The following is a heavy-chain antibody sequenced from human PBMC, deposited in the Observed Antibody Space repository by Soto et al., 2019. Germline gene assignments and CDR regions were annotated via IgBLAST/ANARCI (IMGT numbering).Heavy chain of an antibody. Sequence: NPGGSLRLSCAASGFTFSSYSMNWVRQAPGKGLEWVSSISSSSSYIYYADSVKGRFTISRDNAKNSLYLQMNGLRAEDTAVYYCARDGGQYNWNYIDYWGQGTLVTVSS. V-gene: IGHV3-21*01. CDR2: ISSSSSYI. D-gene: IGHD1-7*01. J-gene: IGHJ4*02. CDR1: GFTFSSYS. CDR3: ARDGGQYNWNYIDY.